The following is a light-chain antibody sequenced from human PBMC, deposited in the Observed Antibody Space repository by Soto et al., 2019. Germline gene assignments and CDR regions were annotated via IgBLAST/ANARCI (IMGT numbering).Light chain of an antibody. V-gene: IGLV1-51*01. CDR3: GTCDASLRPV. Sequence: QSVLTQPPSVSAAPGQTVTISCSGSSSDIGQYYVSWYQQLPGTAPKLLIYDNNVRPSGIPDRFSGSKSGTSATLGITGLQTGDEAHYYCGTCDASLRPVFGGGTKLTVL. CDR1: SSDIGQYY. J-gene: IGLJ2*01. CDR2: DNN.